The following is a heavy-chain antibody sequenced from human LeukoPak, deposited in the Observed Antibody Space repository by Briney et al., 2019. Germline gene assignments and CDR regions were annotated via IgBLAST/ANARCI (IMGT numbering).Heavy chain of an antibody. CDR3: ARGPSGYYGFDP. CDR1: GGSINTYY. Sequence: SETLSLTCTVSGGSINTYYWSWIRQAAGKELEWIGRIYSSGGTNYNPSLKSRVTMSVDTSKNQFSLWLNSVTAADTAVYYCARGPSGYYGFDPWGQGILVTVSS. CDR2: IYSSGGT. D-gene: IGHD3-22*01. V-gene: IGHV4-4*07. J-gene: IGHJ5*02.